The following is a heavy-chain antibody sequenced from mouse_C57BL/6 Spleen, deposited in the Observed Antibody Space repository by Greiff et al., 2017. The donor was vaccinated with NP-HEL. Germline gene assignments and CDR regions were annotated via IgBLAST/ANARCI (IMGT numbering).Heavy chain of an antibody. Sequence: VQLQQPGAELVKPGASVKLSCKASGYTFTSYWMHWVKQRPGQGLEWIGMIHPNSGSTNYNEKFKSKATLTVDKSSSTAYMQLSSLTSEDSAVYYCARDTTVVDRFAYWGQGTLVTVSA. J-gene: IGHJ3*01. D-gene: IGHD1-1*01. CDR1: GYTFTSYW. V-gene: IGHV1-64*01. CDR2: IHPNSGST. CDR3: ARDTTVVDRFAY.